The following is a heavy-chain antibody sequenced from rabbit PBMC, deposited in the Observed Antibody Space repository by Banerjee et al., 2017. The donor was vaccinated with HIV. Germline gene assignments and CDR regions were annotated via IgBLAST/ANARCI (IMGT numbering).Heavy chain of an antibody. CDR2: IAGDSSGFT. CDR1: GFSFSSSDY. J-gene: IGHJ6*01. Sequence: QSLEESGGDLVKPGASLILTCTASGFSFSSSDYMCWVRQAPGKGLEWIACIAGDSSGFTYSATWAKGRFTISKTSSTTVTLQMTSLTVADTATYFCARDTGTSFSSYGMDLWGPGTLVTVS. CDR3: ARDTGTSFSSYGMDL. D-gene: IGHD7-1*01. V-gene: IGHV1S40*01.